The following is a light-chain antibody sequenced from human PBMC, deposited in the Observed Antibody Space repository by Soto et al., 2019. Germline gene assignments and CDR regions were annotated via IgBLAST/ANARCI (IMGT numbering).Light chain of an antibody. V-gene: IGKV3-15*01. CDR1: QSVSSN. CDR3: QQYNNWPPKVT. J-gene: IGKJ2*01. Sequence: EIVMTQSPATLSVSPGERATLSCRASQSVSSNLAWYQQKHGQAPRLLLYGASTRATGIPARLSGSGSGTEFTLTISSLQSEDFAVYYCQQYNNWPPKVTFGQGTKLEIK. CDR2: GAS.